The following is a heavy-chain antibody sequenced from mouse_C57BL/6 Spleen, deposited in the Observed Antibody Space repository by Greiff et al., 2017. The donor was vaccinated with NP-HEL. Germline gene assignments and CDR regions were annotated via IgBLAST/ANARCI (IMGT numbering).Heavy chain of an antibody. J-gene: IGHJ2*01. Sequence: QVQLQQSGAELVKPGASVKLSCKASGYTFTSYWMQWVKQRPGQGLEWIGEIDPSDSYTNYNQKFKGKATLTVDTSSSTAYMQLSSLTSEDSAVYYCARYYYGSSYDFDYWGQGTTLTVSS. D-gene: IGHD1-1*01. V-gene: IGHV1-50*01. CDR3: ARYYYGSSYDFDY. CDR1: GYTFTSYW. CDR2: IDPSDSYT.